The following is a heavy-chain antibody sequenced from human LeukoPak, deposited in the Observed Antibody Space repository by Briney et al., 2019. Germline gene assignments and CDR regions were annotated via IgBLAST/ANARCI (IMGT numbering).Heavy chain of an antibody. Sequence: GGSLRLSCAASGFTFSSYAMSWVRQAPGKGLEWVSAISGSGGSTYYADSVKGRFTISRDNSNNTLFLQMNSLRAEDTAVYYCAKVRTGHYFDYWGQGTLVTVSS. D-gene: IGHD1-1*01. CDR3: AKVRTGHYFDY. CDR1: GFTFSSYA. CDR2: ISGSGGST. J-gene: IGHJ4*02. V-gene: IGHV3-23*01.